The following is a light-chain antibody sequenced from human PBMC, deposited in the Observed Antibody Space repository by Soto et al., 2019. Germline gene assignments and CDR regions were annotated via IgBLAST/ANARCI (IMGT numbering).Light chain of an antibody. V-gene: IGKV3-15*01. Sequence: ETVMTQSPATLSVSPGERVTLSCRASQSVGNNLAWYQQKPGQAPRLLIYDASTRATGIPARFSGSGSGTDFTLTISSLQSEDFAVYSCHQYNNWPPWTFGQGTKVEIK. CDR1: QSVGNN. CDR2: DAS. J-gene: IGKJ1*01. CDR3: HQYNNWPPWT.